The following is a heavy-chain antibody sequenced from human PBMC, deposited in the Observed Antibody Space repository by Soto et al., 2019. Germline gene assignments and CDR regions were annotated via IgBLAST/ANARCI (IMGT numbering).Heavy chain of an antibody. CDR1: GGTFRSNA. V-gene: IGHV1-69*01. J-gene: IGHJ6*02. Sequence: QVQLVQSGTEVKKPGSSVKVSCKASGGTFRSNAISWVRQAPGQGLEWMGGLIPIFGTTHYAQKFQGRVTITADESASRAYMELSSLRSDDTAVYYCASLPSFYYGSGYGMDVWGQGTTVTVSS. CDR2: LIPIFGTT. CDR3: ASLPSFYYGSGYGMDV. D-gene: IGHD3-10*01.